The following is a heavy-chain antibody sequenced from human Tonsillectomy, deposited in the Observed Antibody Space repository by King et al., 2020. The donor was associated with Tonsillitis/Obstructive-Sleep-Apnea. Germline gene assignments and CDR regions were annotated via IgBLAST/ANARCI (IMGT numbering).Heavy chain of an antibody. CDR3: AHRVIRNNDWNGGAFDV. CDR1: GFSPTTYGVG. CDR2: IYLDDDK. J-gene: IGHJ3*01. Sequence: TLKESGPTLVKPTQTLTLTCTFSGFSPTTYGVGVGWIRPPPGKALEWLALIYLDDDKRYSPYLNSSLTITKETSRIQVVITITNMDPMDTATYYCAHRVIRNNDWNGGAFDVWGQGTMVTVSS. V-gene: IGHV2-5*02. D-gene: IGHD1-1*01.